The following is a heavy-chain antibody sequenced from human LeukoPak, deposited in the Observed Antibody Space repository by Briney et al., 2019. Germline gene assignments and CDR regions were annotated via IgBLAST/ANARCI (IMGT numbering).Heavy chain of an antibody. J-gene: IGHJ3*02. CDR2: IYYSGST. V-gene: IGHV4-59*12. CDR1: GGSISSYY. D-gene: IGHD3-3*01. CDR3: ARAERITIFGVVIIKVEAFDI. Sequence: PSETLSLTCTVSGGSISSYYWSWIRQPPGKGLEWIGYIYYSGSTNYNPSLKSRVTISVDTSKNQFSLKLSSVTAANPAVYYSARAERITIFGVVIIKVEAFDIWGQGTMVTVSS.